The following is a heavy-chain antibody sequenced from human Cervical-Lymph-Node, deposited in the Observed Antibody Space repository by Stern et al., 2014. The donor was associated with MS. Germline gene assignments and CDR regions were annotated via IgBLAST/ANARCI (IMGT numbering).Heavy chain of an antibody. CDR1: GGSISSGDYY. J-gene: IGHJ4*02. CDR3: ARGVGAILFDY. V-gene: IGHV4-30-4*01. CDR2: ISYSGST. D-gene: IGHD1-26*01. Sequence: QVQLQESGPGLVKPSQTLSLTCTVSGGSISSGDYYWSWIRQPPGKGLEWIGYISYSGSTYYTPSLKSRVTISVDTSKNQFSLKLRSVTAADTAVYYCARGVGAILFDYWGQGTLVTVSS.